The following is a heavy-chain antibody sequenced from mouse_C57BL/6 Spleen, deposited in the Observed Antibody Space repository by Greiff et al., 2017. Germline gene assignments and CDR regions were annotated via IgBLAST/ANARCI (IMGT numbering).Heavy chain of an antibody. CDR3: ARGVYYYGSSYGYFDD. J-gene: IGHJ1*03. D-gene: IGHD1-1*01. Sequence: QVQLQQSGAELVKPGASVKISCKASGYAFSSYWMNWVKQRPGKGLEWIGQIYPGDGDTNYNGKFKGKATLTADKSSSTAYMQLSSLTSEDSAVYFCARGVYYYGSSYGYFDDWGTGTTVTVSS. CDR1: GYAFSSYW. CDR2: IYPGDGDT. V-gene: IGHV1-80*01.